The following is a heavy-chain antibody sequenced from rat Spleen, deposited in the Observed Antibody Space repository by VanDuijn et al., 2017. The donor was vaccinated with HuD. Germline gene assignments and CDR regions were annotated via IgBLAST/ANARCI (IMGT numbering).Heavy chain of an antibody. J-gene: IGHJ3*01. Sequence: EVQLVESGGGLVQPGRSLKLSCAASGFTFSDYNMAWVRQAPKKGLEWVATIIYDGSRTFYRDSVKGRCTISRDNAQSTLYLQMDSLRSEDTATYYCSTGPRILRLDWFAYWGQGTLVTVSS. V-gene: IGHV5S10*01. CDR3: STGPRILRLDWFAY. D-gene: IGHD1-6*01. CDR1: GFTFSDYN. CDR2: IIYDGSRT.